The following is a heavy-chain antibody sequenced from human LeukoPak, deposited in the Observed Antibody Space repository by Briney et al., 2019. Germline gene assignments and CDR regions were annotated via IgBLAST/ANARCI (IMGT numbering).Heavy chain of an antibody. CDR2: INSDGSSI. D-gene: IGHD3-22*01. V-gene: IGHV3-74*01. CDR3: ARGSIVVVVRRPGWFDP. J-gene: IGHJ5*02. CDR1: GFTFSSYW. Sequence: PGGSLRLSCAASGFTFSSYWMHWVRQAPGKGLEWVSRINSDGSSISYADSVKGRFTISRDNAKNTLYVQVNSLRAEDTAVYYCARGSIVVVVRRPGWFDPWGQGTLVTVSS.